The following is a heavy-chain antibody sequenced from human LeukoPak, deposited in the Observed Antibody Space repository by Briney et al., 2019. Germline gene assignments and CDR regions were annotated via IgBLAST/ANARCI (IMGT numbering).Heavy chain of an antibody. D-gene: IGHD6-13*01. CDR1: GFTFSSYS. CDR2: ISSSSSYI. J-gene: IGHJ4*02. V-gene: IGHV3-21*01. Sequence: PGGSLRLSCAASGFTFSSYSINWVRQAPGKGLEWVSSISSSSSYIYYADSVKGRFTISRDNAKNSLYLQMNSLRAEDTAVYYCARDPNHSSSWYFDYWGQGTLVTVSS. CDR3: ARDPNHSSSWYFDY.